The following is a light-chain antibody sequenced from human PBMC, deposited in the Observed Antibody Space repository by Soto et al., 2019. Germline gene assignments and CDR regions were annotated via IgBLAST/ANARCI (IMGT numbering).Light chain of an antibody. V-gene: IGLV2-14*01. Sequence: QSALTQPASVSGSPGQSITISCTGTSSDVGGYIYVSWYQQHPGKAPKLMIYEVSNRPSGVSNRFSGSKSGNTASLTISGLQAEDEADYYCSSYTSRNTLYVFGTGTKVTV. CDR3: SSYTSRNTLYV. CDR1: SSDVGGYIY. CDR2: EVS. J-gene: IGLJ1*01.